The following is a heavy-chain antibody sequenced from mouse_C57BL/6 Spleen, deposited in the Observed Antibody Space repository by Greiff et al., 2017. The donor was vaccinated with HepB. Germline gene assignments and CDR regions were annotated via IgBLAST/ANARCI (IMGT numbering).Heavy chain of an antibody. V-gene: IGHV14-1*01. CDR1: GFNIKDYY. Sequence: FQLQQSGAELVRPGASVKLSCTASGFNIKDYYMHWVKQRPEQGLEWIGRIDPEDGDTEYAPKFQGKATMTADTSSNTAYLQLSSLTSEDTAVYYCTRVYDGYYWYFDVWGTGTTVTVSS. CDR2: IDPEDGDT. J-gene: IGHJ1*03. CDR3: TRVYDGYYWYFDV. D-gene: IGHD2-3*01.